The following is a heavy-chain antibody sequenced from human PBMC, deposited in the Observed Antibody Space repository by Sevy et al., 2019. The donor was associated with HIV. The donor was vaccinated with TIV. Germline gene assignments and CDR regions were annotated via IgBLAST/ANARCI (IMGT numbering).Heavy chain of an antibody. V-gene: IGHV3-11*01. Sequence: GGSLRLSCAASGFSFTSHYINWIRQAPGKGLEWISYISTSGGAVNDADSVKGRFTISRDNGKNTVHLQMNTLRDEDTAVYYCARDSRVPNFGPGSYYSDYFDVWGQGTMVTVSS. CDR2: ISTSGGAV. CDR3: ARDSRVPNFGPGSYYSDYFDV. J-gene: IGHJ3*01. D-gene: IGHD3-10*01. CDR1: GFSFTSHY.